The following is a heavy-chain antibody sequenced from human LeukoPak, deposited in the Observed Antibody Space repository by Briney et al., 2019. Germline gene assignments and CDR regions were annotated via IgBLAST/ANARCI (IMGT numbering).Heavy chain of an antibody. CDR2: SSGSGGAP. V-gene: IGHV3-23*01. CDR3: AKSPAVDAAFDI. Sequence: GGSLRLSCAASGFTFSSYAMSWVRQAPGKGLEWVSTSSGSGGAPYYADSVKGRFTISRDTSKNTLCLQMNSLRAEDTAVYYCAKSPAVDAAFDIWGQGTMVTVSS. J-gene: IGHJ3*02. CDR1: GFTFSSYA. D-gene: IGHD4-23*01.